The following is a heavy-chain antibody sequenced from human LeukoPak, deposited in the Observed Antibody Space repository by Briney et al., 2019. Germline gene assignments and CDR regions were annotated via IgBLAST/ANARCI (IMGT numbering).Heavy chain of an antibody. CDR3: ARGRYSGYDYSRDSDY. Sequence: PGGSLRLSCAASGFTFSDYYMSWIRKAPGKGLEWISYISSSGITIYYADSVKGRFTIPRDKAGNSLFLQMNSLRVEEPAVYYCARGRYSGYDYSRDSDYWGQGTLVTVSS. CDR2: ISSSGITI. D-gene: IGHD5-12*01. V-gene: IGHV3-11*01. CDR1: GFTFSDYY. J-gene: IGHJ4*02.